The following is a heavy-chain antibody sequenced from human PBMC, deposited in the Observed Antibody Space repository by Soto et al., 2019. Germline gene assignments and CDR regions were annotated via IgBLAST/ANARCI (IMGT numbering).Heavy chain of an antibody. J-gene: IGHJ6*02. CDR3: ARPRIMITFGGVRYSYGMDV. CDR2: INSDGSST. D-gene: IGHD3-16*01. V-gene: IGHV3-74*01. CDR1: AFVSRSLK. Sequence: SCVDTAFVSRSLKINWVRPAPGKGLVWVSRINSDGSSTSYADSVKGRFTISRDNAKNTLYLQMNSLRAEDTAVYYCARPRIMITFGGVRYSYGMDVSGQGTTVTVSS.